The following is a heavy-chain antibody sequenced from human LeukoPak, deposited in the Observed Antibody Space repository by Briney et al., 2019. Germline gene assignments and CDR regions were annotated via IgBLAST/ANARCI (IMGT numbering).Heavy chain of an antibody. J-gene: IGHJ4*02. V-gene: IGHV4-39*02. D-gene: IGHD2-21*01. CDR3: ARKGPEHLPTYFDH. Sequence: ASETLSLTCSVSGGSISSSSHYWDWIRQPPGEGLEWIGSIYYSGSTYYNPSLSGRVAISLDKSRNHFTLMVTAVTAADTAFYYCARKGPEHLPTYFDHWGRGILVTVSS. CDR1: GGSISSSSHY. CDR2: IYYSGST.